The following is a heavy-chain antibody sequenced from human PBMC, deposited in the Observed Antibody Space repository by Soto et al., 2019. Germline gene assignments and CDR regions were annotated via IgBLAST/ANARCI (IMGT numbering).Heavy chain of an antibody. J-gene: IGHJ6*02. CDR3: ASVPYYDFWSGYGLSSHYGMDV. V-gene: IGHV3-21*01. D-gene: IGHD3-3*01. CDR2: ISSSSSYI. CDR1: GFTFSSYS. Sequence: LRLSCAASGFTFSSYSMNWVRQAPGKGLEWVSSISSSSSYIYYADSVKGRFTISRDNAKNSLYLQMNSLRAEDTAVYYCASVPYYDFWSGYGLSSHYGMDVWGQGTTVTVSS.